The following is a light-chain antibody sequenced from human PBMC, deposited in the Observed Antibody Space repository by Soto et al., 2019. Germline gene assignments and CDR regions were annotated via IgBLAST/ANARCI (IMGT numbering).Light chain of an antibody. CDR3: QQSYSTPYT. Sequence: DSPMTQSPSSLSAFVGDRVTVTCRASQSISSHLNWYQQKPGKAPKLLIYAASSLQSGIPSRFSGSGSGTDFTLTIGSLQPEDFATYDCQQSYSTPYTFGQGTKLEIK. CDR2: AAS. CDR1: QSISSH. V-gene: IGKV1-39*01. J-gene: IGKJ2*01.